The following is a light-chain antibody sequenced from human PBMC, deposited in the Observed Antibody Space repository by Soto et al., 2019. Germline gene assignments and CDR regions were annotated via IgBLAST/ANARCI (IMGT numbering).Light chain of an antibody. V-gene: IGKV3-11*01. CDR1: QNVYRY. CDR2: DAS. Sequence: EIGLTQSPATLSSSPGERAAISCRASQNVYRYLAWYQQKPGQAPRLLISDASNRATGIPARFSGSGSGTDFTLTISSLEPEDFAVYYCQHRMNWPWTFGQGTKVDI. J-gene: IGKJ1*01. CDR3: QHRMNWPWT.